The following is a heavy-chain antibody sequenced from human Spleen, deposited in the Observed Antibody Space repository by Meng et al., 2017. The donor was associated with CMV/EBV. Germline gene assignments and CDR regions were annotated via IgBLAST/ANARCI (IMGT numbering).Heavy chain of an antibody. J-gene: IGHJ4*02. V-gene: IGHV3-33*06. Sequence: ASGFMFSSYGMLWVRQTPGKGPVWVALIWYDGSDKYYADSVKGRFIISRDNSKNTLYLQMNSLRAEDTAVYYCAKDPGVYGDYALQLWGQGTLVTVSS. CDR3: AKDPGVYGDYALQL. D-gene: IGHD4-17*01. CDR1: GFMFSSYG. CDR2: IWYDGSDK.